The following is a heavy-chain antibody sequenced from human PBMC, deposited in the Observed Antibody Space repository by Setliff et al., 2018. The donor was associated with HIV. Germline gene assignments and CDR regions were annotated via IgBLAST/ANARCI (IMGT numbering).Heavy chain of an antibody. CDR2: IIPIVTIA. V-gene: IGHV1-69*04. CDR3: ARERPGDHYESTGYQLADWFDP. Sequence: ASVKVSCKASGGSFTSYTFSWVRQAPGQGLEWMGRIIPIVTIAHYAEQFVGRVTITADKSTSTTYMEVSSLRSEDTAVYYCARERPGDHYESTGYQLADWFDPWG. J-gene: IGHJ5*02. D-gene: IGHD3-22*01. CDR1: GGSFTSYT.